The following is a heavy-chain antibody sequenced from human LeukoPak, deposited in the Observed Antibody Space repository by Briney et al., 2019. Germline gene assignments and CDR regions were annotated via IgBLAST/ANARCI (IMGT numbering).Heavy chain of an antibody. J-gene: IGHJ4*02. Sequence: ASVKVSCKASGYTFTSYGISWVRQAPGQGLEWMGWISAYNGNTNYAQKLQGRVTMTTDTSTSTAYMELRSLRSDDTAVYYCARDLGESGSYSPPDYWGQGTLVTVSS. CDR1: GYTFTSYG. D-gene: IGHD1-26*01. V-gene: IGHV1-18*01. CDR3: ARDLGESGSYSPPDY. CDR2: ISAYNGNT.